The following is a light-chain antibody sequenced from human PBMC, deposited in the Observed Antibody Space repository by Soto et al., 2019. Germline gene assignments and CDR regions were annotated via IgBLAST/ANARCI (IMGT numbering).Light chain of an antibody. CDR1: QSIISSY. CDR2: GAY. Sequence: EIVLAQSPATLSLSPGERATLSLRASQSIISSYLAWYQQKPGQAPRLLIFGAYSRATGTPDRFSGSGSGTDFSLTISRLDPEDFAVYYCQQYSSSPITFGQGTRLEIK. CDR3: QQYSSSPIT. J-gene: IGKJ5*01. V-gene: IGKV3-20*01.